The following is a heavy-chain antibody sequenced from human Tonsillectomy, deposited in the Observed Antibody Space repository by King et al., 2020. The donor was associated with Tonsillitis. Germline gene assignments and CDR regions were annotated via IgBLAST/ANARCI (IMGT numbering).Heavy chain of an antibody. J-gene: IGHJ6*02. CDR2: IRSKANSYAT. Sequence: VQLVESGGGLVQPGGSLKLSCAASGFTFSGSAMHWVRQASGKGLEGVSRIRSKANSYATANAAQVKGGYTISRDDSKNTAYLQMNSLKTEDTAGYYCTGEDCRGPLYYHGMDVWGQGTTVTVSS. D-gene: IGHD2-21*02. CDR3: TGEDCRGPLYYHGMDV. V-gene: IGHV3-73*02. CDR1: GFTFSGSA.